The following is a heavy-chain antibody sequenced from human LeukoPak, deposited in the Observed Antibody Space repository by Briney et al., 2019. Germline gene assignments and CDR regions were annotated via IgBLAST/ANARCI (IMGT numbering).Heavy chain of an antibody. D-gene: IGHD3-16*01. Sequence: GGSLRLSCAASGFSVSTYAMSWVRQAPGKGLEWVSAISVSGDNTYYADSVKGRFTLFRDNSKNTLYLQMNRLRVEDTAVYYGAKEGGGADDYWGQGTLVTVYS. CDR3: AKEGGGADDY. J-gene: IGHJ4*02. V-gene: IGHV3-23*01. CDR1: GFSVSTYA. CDR2: ISVSGDNT.